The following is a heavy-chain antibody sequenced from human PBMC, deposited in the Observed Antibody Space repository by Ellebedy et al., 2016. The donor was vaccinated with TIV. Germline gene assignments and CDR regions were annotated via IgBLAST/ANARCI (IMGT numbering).Heavy chain of an antibody. CDR3: ARDRGYCSSTSCSYYFDY. CDR1: GFTFSRYW. D-gene: IGHD2-2*01. J-gene: IGHJ4*02. Sequence: LGGSLRLSCAASGFTFSRYWMSWVRQAPGKGLEWVANIKQDGSEKYYVDSVKGRFTISRDNAKNSLYLQMNSLRAEDTAVYYCARDRGYCSSTSCSYYFDYWGQGTLVTVSS. V-gene: IGHV3-7*03. CDR2: IKQDGSEK.